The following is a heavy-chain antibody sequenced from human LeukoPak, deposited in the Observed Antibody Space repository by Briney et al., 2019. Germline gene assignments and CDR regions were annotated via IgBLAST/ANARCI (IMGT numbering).Heavy chain of an antibody. D-gene: IGHD4-17*01. CDR1: GFTFSSYA. CDR2: ISYDGSNK. CDR3: ASAYYGDYSSFDY. J-gene: IGHJ4*02. V-gene: IGHV3-30-3*01. Sequence: GTSLRLSCAASGFTFSSYAMHWVRQAPGKGLEWVAVISYDGSNKYYADSVKGRFTISRDNSKNTLYLQMNSLRAEDTAVYYCASAYYGDYSSFDYWGQGTLVTVSS.